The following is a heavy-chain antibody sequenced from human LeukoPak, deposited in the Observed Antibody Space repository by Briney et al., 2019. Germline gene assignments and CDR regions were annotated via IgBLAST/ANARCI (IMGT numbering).Heavy chain of an antibody. CDR1: GGTFSSYA. V-gene: IGHV1-69*13. J-gene: IGHJ4*02. CDR3: AREMGIAVAGYYFDY. Sequence: SVKVSCKASGGTFSSYAISWVRQAPGQGLEWMGGIIPIFGTANYAQKFQGRVTITADESTSTAYMELSSLRSEDAAVYYCAREMGIAVAGYYFDYWGQGTLVTVSS. D-gene: IGHD6-19*01. CDR2: IIPIFGTA.